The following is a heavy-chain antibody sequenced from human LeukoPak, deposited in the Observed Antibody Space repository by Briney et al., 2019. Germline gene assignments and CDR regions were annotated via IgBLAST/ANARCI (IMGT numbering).Heavy chain of an antibody. CDR2: ISGSGGST. CDR3: AKTGSTAPHYYGMDV. V-gene: IGHV3-23*01. CDR1: GFTFSSYA. J-gene: IGHJ6*04. Sequence: QPGGSLRLSCAASGFTFSSYAMSWVRQAPRKGLEWVSAISGSGGSTYYADSVKGRFTISRDNSKNTLYLQMDSLRAEDTAVYYCAKTGSTAPHYYGMDVWGKGTTVTVSS. D-gene: IGHD2-2*01.